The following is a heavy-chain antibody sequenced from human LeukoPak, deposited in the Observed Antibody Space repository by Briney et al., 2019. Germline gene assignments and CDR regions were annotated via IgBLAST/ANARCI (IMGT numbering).Heavy chain of an antibody. Sequence: GASVKVSCKASGGTFSSCAISWVRQAPGQGLEWMGGIIPIFGTANYAQKFQGRVTITADESTSTAYMELSSLRSEDTAVYYCARDMGIAAAGTLSYYYGMDVWGQGTTVTVSS. CDR2: IIPIFGTA. V-gene: IGHV1-69*13. J-gene: IGHJ6*02. CDR1: GGTFSSCA. CDR3: ARDMGIAAAGTLSYYYGMDV. D-gene: IGHD6-13*01.